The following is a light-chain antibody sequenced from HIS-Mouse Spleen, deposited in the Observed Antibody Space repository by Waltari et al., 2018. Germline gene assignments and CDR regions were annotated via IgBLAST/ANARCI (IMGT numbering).Light chain of an antibody. Sequence: SYALTQPPSLSVSPGQTASITCPGDAVPNQYASLYQQKPGQAPVLVIYKDSERPSGIPERFSGSSSGTTVTLTISGVQAEDEADYYCQSADSSGTYWVFGGGTKLTVL. CDR1: AVPNQY. CDR2: KDS. J-gene: IGLJ3*02. CDR3: QSADSSGTYWV. V-gene: IGLV3-25*03.